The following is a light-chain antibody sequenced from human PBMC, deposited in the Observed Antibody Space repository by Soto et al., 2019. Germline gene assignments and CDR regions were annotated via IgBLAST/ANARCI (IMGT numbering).Light chain of an antibody. Sequence: QSVLTQPASVSGSPGQSITISCTGTSSDVGAYNYVSWYQHHPGKAPKLMIYDVNNRPSGISNRFFGSKSGNTASLTISGLQAEDEADYYCTSYTSSSTYVFGTGTKVTVL. J-gene: IGLJ1*01. CDR1: SSDVGAYNY. CDR3: TSYTSSSTYV. CDR2: DVN. V-gene: IGLV2-14*01.